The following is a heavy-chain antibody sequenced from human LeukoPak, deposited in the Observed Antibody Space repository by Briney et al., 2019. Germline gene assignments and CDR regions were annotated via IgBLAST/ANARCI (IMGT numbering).Heavy chain of an antibody. Sequence: GGSLRLSCAASGFTFSSYSMNWVRQAPGKGLEWVSSISSSSSYIYYADSVKGRFTISRDNAKNSLYLQMNSLRAEDTAVYYCARGLSGGYYGFAYWGQGTLVTVSS. CDR3: ARGLSGGYYGFAY. V-gene: IGHV3-21*01. CDR2: ISSSSSYI. D-gene: IGHD1-26*01. J-gene: IGHJ4*02. CDR1: GFTFSSYS.